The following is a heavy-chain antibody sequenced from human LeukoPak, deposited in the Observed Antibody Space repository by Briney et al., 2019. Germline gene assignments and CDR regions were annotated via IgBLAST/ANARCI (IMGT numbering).Heavy chain of an antibody. J-gene: IGHJ4*02. V-gene: IGHV4-61*02. Sequence: SETPSLTCTVSGGSVSSGSYSWSWIRQPAGKGLEWIGRIYSSGSTNYNPSLKSRVTISVDTSKNQFSLKLSSVTAADTAVYYCARGGDGSIAAAGSDYWGQGTLVTVSS. CDR3: ARGGDGSIAAAGSDY. CDR2: IYSSGST. D-gene: IGHD6-13*01. CDR1: GGSVSSGSYS.